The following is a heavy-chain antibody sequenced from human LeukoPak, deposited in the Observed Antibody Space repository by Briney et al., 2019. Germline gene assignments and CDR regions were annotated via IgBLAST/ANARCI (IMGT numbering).Heavy chain of an antibody. Sequence: ASVKVSCKASGYTFTDYYMHWVRQAPGQGLEWIGWINPNRGDTIFAQKFHGTVTMFKGTSISTAYMELSRLTSDDTAVYFCARCTAAAGTYPLDYWGQGTLVTVSS. CDR3: ARCTAAAGTYPLDY. V-gene: IGHV1-2*02. CDR2: INPNRGDT. D-gene: IGHD6-13*01. CDR1: GYTFTDYY. J-gene: IGHJ4*02.